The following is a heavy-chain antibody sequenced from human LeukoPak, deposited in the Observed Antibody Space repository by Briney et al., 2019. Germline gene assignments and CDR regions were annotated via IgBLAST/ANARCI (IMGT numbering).Heavy chain of an antibody. J-gene: IGHJ3*02. Sequence: PTETLSLTCTVSGGSISGYYWSWIRQPPGKGLEWIGYIYYSGSTNYNPSLNSRVTISVDTSKNQFSLKLTSVTAADTAVCYCARLRDAFDIWGQGTMVTVSS. CDR2: IYYSGST. D-gene: IGHD5-12*01. V-gene: IGHV4-59*03. CDR1: GGSISGYY. CDR3: ARLRDAFDI.